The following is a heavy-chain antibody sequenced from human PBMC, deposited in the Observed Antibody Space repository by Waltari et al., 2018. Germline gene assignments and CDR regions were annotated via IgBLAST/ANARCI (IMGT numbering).Heavy chain of an antibody. CDR3: ARERGRSGSYPSGAFDI. V-gene: IGHV4-38-2*02. CDR1: GSSISSGYY. D-gene: IGHD3-10*01. Sequence: QVQLQESGPGLVQPSETLSLTCVVSGSSISSGYYWGWIRQPPGKVLECIGGIYHSERPYYYPSLKNGVTISVYTSKNQFSLKVGSVTAADTAVDTCARERGRSGSYPSGAFDIWGQGTMVTVSS. J-gene: IGHJ3*02. CDR2: IYHSERP.